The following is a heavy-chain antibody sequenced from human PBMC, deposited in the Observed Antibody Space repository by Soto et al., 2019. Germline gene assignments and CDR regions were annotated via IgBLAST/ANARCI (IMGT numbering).Heavy chain of an antibody. Sequence: SXKVYWKASGGTXTSYASRWVRQAPGQGLEWMGGIIPIFGTANYAQKFQGRVTITAEESTSTAYMELNSLRSEDTAVYSCARGGCSSTSCYFWFDPWGQGTLATVS. J-gene: IGHJ5*02. CDR1: GGTXTSYA. CDR3: ARGGCSSTSCYFWFDP. D-gene: IGHD2-2*01. V-gene: IGHV1-69*13. CDR2: IIPIFGTA.